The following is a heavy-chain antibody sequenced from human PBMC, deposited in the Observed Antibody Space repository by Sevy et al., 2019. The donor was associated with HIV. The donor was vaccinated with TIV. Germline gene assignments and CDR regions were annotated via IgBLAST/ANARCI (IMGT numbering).Heavy chain of an antibody. CDR2: ISYDGDNK. J-gene: IGHJ5*01. Sequence: GGSLRLSCVGSGFTFGSHSMHWVSQAPGKGLESVAVISYDGDNKYYADSVKGRFTISRDNSKNTLFLQMNSLRGDDTAVYYCTKDRRRGYSFGLDSWGQGTLVTVSS. D-gene: IGHD5-18*01. V-gene: IGHV3-30*18. CDR3: TKDRRRGYSFGLDS. CDR1: GFTFGSHS.